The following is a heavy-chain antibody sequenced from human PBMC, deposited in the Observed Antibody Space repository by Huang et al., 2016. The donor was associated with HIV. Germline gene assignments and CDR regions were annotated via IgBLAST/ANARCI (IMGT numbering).Heavy chain of an antibody. CDR1: GYRFRSNW. CDR2: IYPGDHDT. CDR3: ARLIGSPSFYYGLDV. Sequence: EVQLVQSGAEVKKPGESLKISCKGSGYRFRSNWIGGVRQMPGKGREWMGSIYPGDHDTGYSPSFQGQVTISADKSINTAYLQWSSLKASDTAMYYCARLIGSPSFYYGLDVWGQGTTVTVSS. D-gene: IGHD3-10*01. J-gene: IGHJ6*02. V-gene: IGHV5-51*01.